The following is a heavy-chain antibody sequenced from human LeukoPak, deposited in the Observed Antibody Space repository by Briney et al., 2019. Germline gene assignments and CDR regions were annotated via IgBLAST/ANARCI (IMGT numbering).Heavy chain of an antibody. V-gene: IGHV3-33*06. D-gene: IGHD6-6*01. Sequence: PGGSLRLSCAASGFTFSSSGMHWVRQAPGKGLEWVAVIWYDGSNKYYADSVKGRFTISRDNSKNTLYLQMGSLRAEDTAVYYCAKDQTSTSKYFDYWGQGTLVTVSS. CDR3: AKDQTSTSKYFDY. CDR1: GFTFSSSG. J-gene: IGHJ4*02. CDR2: IWYDGSNK.